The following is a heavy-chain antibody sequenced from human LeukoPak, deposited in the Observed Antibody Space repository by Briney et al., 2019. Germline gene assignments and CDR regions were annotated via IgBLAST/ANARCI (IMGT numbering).Heavy chain of an antibody. J-gene: IGHJ4*02. V-gene: IGHV3-30-3*01. Sequence: SGGSLRLSCAASGFTFSSYTMHWVRQAPGKGLQWVAVISYDGSNKYYADSVRGRFTISRDSSKNTLYLQMNSLRAEDTAVYYCARGSDYWGQGTLVTVS. CDR3: ARGSDY. CDR2: ISYDGSNK. CDR1: GFTFSSYT.